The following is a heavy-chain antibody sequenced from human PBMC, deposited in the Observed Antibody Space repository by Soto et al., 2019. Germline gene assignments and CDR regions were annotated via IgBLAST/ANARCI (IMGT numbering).Heavy chain of an antibody. J-gene: IGHJ6*02. V-gene: IGHV4-59*01. CDR1: GGSISSYY. CDR3: ARASKVNTGYYYYGMDV. D-gene: IGHD4-17*01. Sequence: SETLSLTCTVSGGSISSYYWSWIRQPPGKGLEWIGYIYYSGSTNYNPSLKSRVTISVDTSKNQFSLKLSSVTAADTAVYYCARASKVNTGYYYYGMDVWGQGTTVTVSS. CDR2: IYYSGST.